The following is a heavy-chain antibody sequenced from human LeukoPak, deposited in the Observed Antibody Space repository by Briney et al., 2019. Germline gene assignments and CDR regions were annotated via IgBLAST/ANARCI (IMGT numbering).Heavy chain of an antibody. J-gene: IGHJ4*02. D-gene: IGHD3-22*01. Sequence: GRPESLCCGASGFAFGYYAMPWLRKATGKGLEGVSGISWNSGSIGYADSVKGRFTVFRDNAKNSLYLQMNSLRAEDTALYYCAKSNYYDSSGYPDYWGQGTLVTVSS. CDR1: GFAFGYYA. CDR3: AKSNYYDSSGYPDY. CDR2: ISWNSGSI. V-gene: IGHV3-9*01.